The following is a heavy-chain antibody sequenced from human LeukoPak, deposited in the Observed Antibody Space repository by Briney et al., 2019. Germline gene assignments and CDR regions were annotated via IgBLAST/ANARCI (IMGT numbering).Heavy chain of an antibody. Sequence: GGSLRLSCTASGFTFSSYSMNWVRQAPGKGLEWVSSISTSSSYIYYADSVKGRFTISRDNARNSLYLQMTNLRADDTALYYCARGGIYGVKIDCWGQGTLVTVSS. CDR2: ISTSSSYI. CDR3: ARGGIYGVKIDC. J-gene: IGHJ4*02. V-gene: IGHV3-21*04. CDR1: GFTFSSYS. D-gene: IGHD3-10*01.